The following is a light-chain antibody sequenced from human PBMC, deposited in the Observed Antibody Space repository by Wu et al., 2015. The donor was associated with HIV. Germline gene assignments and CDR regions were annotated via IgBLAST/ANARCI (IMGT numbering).Light chain of an antibody. CDR2: GAS. CDR3: QQYNNWPPNT. CDR1: QSVFSD. J-gene: IGKJ2*01. V-gene: IGKV3-15*01. Sequence: EIVMTQSPATRSVSPGERATLSCRASQSVFSDLAWYQHKPGQAPRLLIYGASTRATGIPARFSGSGSGTEFTLTITSMQAEDFAVYYCQQYNNWPPNTFGQGTKLEIK.